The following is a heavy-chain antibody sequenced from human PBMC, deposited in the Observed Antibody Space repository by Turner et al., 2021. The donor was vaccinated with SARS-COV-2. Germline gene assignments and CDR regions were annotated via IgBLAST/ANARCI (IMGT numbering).Heavy chain of an antibody. CDR3: AKQLGLYSNPMYYFDY. Sequence: VQLLESGGGLVQPGGSLRLSCAASGFTFSNYAMSWVRQAPGKGLEWVAVISYDGNNKYYADSVKGRFTISRDNSKNTLYLQMNSLRAEDTAVYYCAKQLGLYSNPMYYFDYWGQGTLVTVSS. V-gene: IGHV3-30*18. CDR2: ISYDGNNK. CDR1: GFTFSNYA. J-gene: IGHJ4*02. D-gene: IGHD4-4*01.